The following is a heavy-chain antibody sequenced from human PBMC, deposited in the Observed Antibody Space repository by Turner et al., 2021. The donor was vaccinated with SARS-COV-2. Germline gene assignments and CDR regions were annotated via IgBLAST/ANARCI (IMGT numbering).Heavy chain of an antibody. V-gene: IGHV3-9*01. Sequence: EVQLVESGGGSVQPGRSLRLSCSAPGFTFADYAMHWVRQAPGKGLEWVSGISWNSGTIDYADSVKGRFTISRDNAKNSLYLQMNSLRAEDTALYYCAKLAARSAYYYYGMDVWGQGTTVTVSS. CDR3: AKLAARSAYYYYGMDV. J-gene: IGHJ6*02. CDR2: ISWNSGTI. CDR1: GFTFADYA. D-gene: IGHD6-6*01.